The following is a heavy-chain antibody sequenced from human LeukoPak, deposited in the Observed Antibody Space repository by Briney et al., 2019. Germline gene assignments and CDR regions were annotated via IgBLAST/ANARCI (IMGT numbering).Heavy chain of an antibody. J-gene: IGHJ5*02. CDR3: ARGYTTASGPGENWFDP. CDR1: GGSISSGSYY. V-gene: IGHV4-61*02. CDR2: IYTSGST. D-gene: IGHD3-16*02. Sequence: SETLSLTCTVSGGSISSGSYYWSWIRQPAGKGLEWIGRIYTSGSTNYNPSLKSRVTISVDTSKNQFSLKLSSVTAADTAVYYCARGYTTASGPGENWFDPWGQGTLVTVSS.